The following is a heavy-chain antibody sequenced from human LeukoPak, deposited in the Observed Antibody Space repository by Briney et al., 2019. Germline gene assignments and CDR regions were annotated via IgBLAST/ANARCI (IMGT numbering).Heavy chain of an antibody. J-gene: IGHJ4*02. CDR1: GFTFSSSA. D-gene: IGHD3-3*01. CDR3: TTMYYDFWSGYVNYFDY. V-gene: IGHV3-15*01. CDR2: IKSKTDGGTT. Sequence: GGSLRLSCAASGFTFSSSAMSWVRQAPGKGLGWVGRIKSKTDGGTTDYAAPVNCRLTNSRDESKNTLYRQMNSLKTEDAAVYYCTTMYYDFWSGYVNYFDYWGQGTLVTVSS.